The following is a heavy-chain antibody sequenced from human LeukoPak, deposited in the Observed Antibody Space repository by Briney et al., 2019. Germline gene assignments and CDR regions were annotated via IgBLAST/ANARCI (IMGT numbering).Heavy chain of an antibody. CDR1: GFTFSSWH. CDR3: AKVGVATVDNYYYYIDV. CDR2: IWYDGSNK. V-gene: IGHV3-33*03. Sequence: GGSLRLSCAASGFTFSSWHMHWVRQAPGKGLEWVAVIWYDGSNKYYAESVKGRFTISRDNSKNTLYLQMSSLRAEDTAVYYCAKVGVATVDNYYYYIDVWGKGTSVTASS. D-gene: IGHD3-16*01. J-gene: IGHJ6*03.